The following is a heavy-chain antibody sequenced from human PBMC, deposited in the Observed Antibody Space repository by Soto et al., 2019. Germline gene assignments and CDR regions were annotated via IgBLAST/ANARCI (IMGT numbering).Heavy chain of an antibody. CDR3: ARDKDRLQLGGNYYSAMDV. D-gene: IGHD5-12*01. CDR1: GGTFGNSA. V-gene: IGHV1-69*12. CDR2: TIPIFPTP. Sequence: QVQLVQSGAEVKKPGSSVTVSCKASGGTFGNSAISWVRQAPGQGLEWMGGTIPIFPTPDYAQNFQGIVTTTAAEWTSTAYLELTSVRSEDTAAYCCARDKDRLQLGGNYYSAMDVWGQGTTVTVSS. J-gene: IGHJ6*02.